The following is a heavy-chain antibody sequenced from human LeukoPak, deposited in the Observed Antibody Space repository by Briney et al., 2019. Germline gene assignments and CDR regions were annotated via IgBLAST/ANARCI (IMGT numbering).Heavy chain of an antibody. V-gene: IGHV5-51*01. D-gene: IGHD5-18*01. CDR3: ARHNKGYSYGYASGYYYYYMDV. CDR2: IYPGDSDT. CDR1: GYSFTSYW. J-gene: IGHJ6*03. Sequence: GESLKISCKGSGYSFTSYWIGWVRQMSGKGLEWMGIIYPGDSDTRYSPSFQGQVTISADKSISTAYLQWSSLKASDTAMYYCARHNKGYSYGYASGYYYYYMDVWGKGTTVTVSS.